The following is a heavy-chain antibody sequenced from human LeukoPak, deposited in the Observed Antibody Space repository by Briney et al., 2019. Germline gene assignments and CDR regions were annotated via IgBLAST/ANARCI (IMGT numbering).Heavy chain of an antibody. J-gene: IGHJ4*02. V-gene: IGHV3-21*04. CDR1: GFTFSSYS. Sequence: GGSLRLSCAVSGFTFSSYSMNWVRKAPGKGLEWVSSISSSPTYIYYADSVKGRFTISRDNAKNSLYLQMNSLRAEDTALYYCAKDSSAPLSSYSFDYWGQGTLVTVSS. CDR2: ISSSPTYI. D-gene: IGHD1-26*01. CDR3: AKDSSAPLSSYSFDY.